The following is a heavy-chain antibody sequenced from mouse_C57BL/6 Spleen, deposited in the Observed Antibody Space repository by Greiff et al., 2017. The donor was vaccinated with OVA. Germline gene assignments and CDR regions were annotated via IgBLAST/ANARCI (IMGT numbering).Heavy chain of an antibody. CDR1: GYTFTEYT. J-gene: IGHJ1*03. Sequence: QVQLKQSGAELVKPGASVKLSCKASGYTFTEYTIHWVKQRSGQGLEWIGWFYPGSGSLKYNEKFKDKATLTADKSSSTVYMELSILTSEDSAVYFCARHGGGGDYDGNWYFDVWGTGTTVTVSS. V-gene: IGHV1-62-2*01. CDR2: FYPGSGSL. D-gene: IGHD2-4*01. CDR3: ARHGGGGDYDGNWYFDV.